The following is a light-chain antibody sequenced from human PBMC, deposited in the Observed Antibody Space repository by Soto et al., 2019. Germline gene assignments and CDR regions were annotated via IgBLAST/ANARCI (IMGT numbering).Light chain of an antibody. CDR1: QRIRSG. CDR2: AAS. Sequence: DIQMTQSPSTLSASVGDRVTITCRASQRIRSGLAWYQQKPGQAPKLLIYAASSLESGVPSRFSGSGSGTEFTLTISSLQPDDFATYHCQQYYSYLFTFGPGTKVDMK. CDR3: QQYYSYLFT. V-gene: IGKV1-5*01. J-gene: IGKJ3*01.